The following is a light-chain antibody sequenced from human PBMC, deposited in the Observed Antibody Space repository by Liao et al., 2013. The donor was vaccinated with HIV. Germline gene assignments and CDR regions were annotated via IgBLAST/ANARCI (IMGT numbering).Light chain of an antibody. CDR2: SDS. V-gene: IGLV3-1*01. CDR1: KLGDKY. J-gene: IGLJ3*02. Sequence: SSELTQPPSVSVSPGQTATITCSGDKLGDKYASWYQQKPGQAPVLVIYSDSDRPSGIPERISGSNSGNTATLTISRVEAGDEADYHCQVWDSGSDHLWVFGGGTKLTVL. CDR3: QVWDSGSDHLWV.